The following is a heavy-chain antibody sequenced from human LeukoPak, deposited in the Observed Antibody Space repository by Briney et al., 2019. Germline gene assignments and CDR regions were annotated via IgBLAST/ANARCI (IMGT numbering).Heavy chain of an antibody. J-gene: IGHJ3*01. CDR1: GFTVSSNY. CDR3: ARKLLLSTALAAFDV. CDR2: FYSGGST. Sequence: PGGSLRLSCAASGFTVSSNYVSWVRQAPGKGLEWVSVFYSGGSTYYADFVKGRFTISRDNSKNTLYLQMNSLRAEDTAVYYCARKLLLSTALAAFDVWGRGTMVTVSS. D-gene: IGHD2-15*01. V-gene: IGHV3-66*01.